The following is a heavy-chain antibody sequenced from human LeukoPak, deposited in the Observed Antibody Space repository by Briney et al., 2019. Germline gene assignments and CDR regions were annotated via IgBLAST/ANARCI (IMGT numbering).Heavy chain of an antibody. V-gene: IGHV3-48*04. CDR1: GFTFSGYA. Sequence: GGSLRLSCAATGFTFSGYAMSWVRQAPGKGLEWVSYISRSSSTIHYADSVKGRFTISRDNAKSSLFLQMNSLRAEDTAVYYCARDSGATMVRGVATYDSWGQGTLVTVSS. CDR3: ARDSGATMVRGVATYDS. D-gene: IGHD3-10*01. CDR2: ISRSSSTI. J-gene: IGHJ4*02.